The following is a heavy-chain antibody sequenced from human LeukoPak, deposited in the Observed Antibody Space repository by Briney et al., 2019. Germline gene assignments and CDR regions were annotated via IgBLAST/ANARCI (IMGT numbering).Heavy chain of an antibody. J-gene: IGHJ6*03. CDR1: GYTFTSYD. CDR2: MNPNSGNT. D-gene: IGHD5-24*01. Sequence: GASVKVSCKASGYTFTSYDINWVRQATGQGLEWVGWMNPNSGNTGYAQKFQGRVTMTRNTSISTAYMELSSLRSEDTAVYYCASRDPYYYYMDVWGKGTTVTVSS. V-gene: IGHV1-8*01. CDR3: ASRDPYYYYMDV.